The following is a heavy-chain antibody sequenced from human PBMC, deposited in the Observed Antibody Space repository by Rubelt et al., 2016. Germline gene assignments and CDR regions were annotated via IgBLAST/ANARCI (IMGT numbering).Heavy chain of an antibody. D-gene: IGHD6-13*01. J-gene: IGHJ5*01. CDR1: GFSLSTNGEG. V-gene: IGHV2-5*02. CDR2: IFWDDAK. Sequence: QITLKESGPTLVKPTQTLTLTCTFSGFSLSTNGEGVGWIRQPPGKALEWLALIFWDDAKRYRSSLKSRRTITKDTSKNQVVLKMTNMDPVDTATYYCAHRLAANWFDSWGQGTLVTVSS. CDR3: AHRLAANWFDS.